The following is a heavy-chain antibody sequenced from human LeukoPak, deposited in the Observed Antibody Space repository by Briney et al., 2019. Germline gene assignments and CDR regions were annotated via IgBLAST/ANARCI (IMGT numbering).Heavy chain of an antibody. CDR1: GYTFTSYD. CDR3: ARGLVTGSCTNCYTSWCDP. Sequence: ASVKVSCKASGYTFTSYDINWVRQATGQGLEWMGWMNPNSGNTGYAQKFQGRVTMTRNTSISTAYMELSSLRSEDTAVYYCARGLVTGSCTNCYTSWCDPWGQGTLVTVSS. CDR2: MNPNSGNT. D-gene: IGHD2-2*02. V-gene: IGHV1-8*01. J-gene: IGHJ5*02.